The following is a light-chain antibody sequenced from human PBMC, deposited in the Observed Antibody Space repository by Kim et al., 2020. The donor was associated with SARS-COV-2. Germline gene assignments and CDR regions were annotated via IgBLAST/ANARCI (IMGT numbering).Light chain of an antibody. CDR1: QSISSY. CDR3: QQSTSTPPT. CDR2: AAS. J-gene: IGKJ1*01. V-gene: IGKV1-39*01. Sequence: DIQMTQSPSSLSASVGDRVTITCRASQSISSYLNWYQQKPGKAPKLLIYAASSLQRGVPSRFSGSGSGTDFTLTISSLQPEDFATYYCQQSTSTPPTFGQGTKVDIK.